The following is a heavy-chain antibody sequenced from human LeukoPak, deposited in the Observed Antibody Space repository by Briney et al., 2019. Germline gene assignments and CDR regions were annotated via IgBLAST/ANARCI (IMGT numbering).Heavy chain of an antibody. CDR2: INHSGST. CDR1: GFSFSSYN. J-gene: IGHJ6*03. D-gene: IGHD6-19*01. CDR3: AGSYSSGWDHYYYYMDV. V-gene: IGHV4-34*08. Sequence: LRLSCEASGFSFSSYNMEWVRQPPGKGLEWIGEINHSGSTNYNPSLKSRVTISVDTSKNQFSLKLSSVTAADTAVYYCAGSYSSGWDHYYYYMDVWGKGTTVTVSS.